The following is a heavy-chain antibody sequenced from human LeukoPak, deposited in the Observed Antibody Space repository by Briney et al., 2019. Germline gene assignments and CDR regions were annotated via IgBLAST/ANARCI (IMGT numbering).Heavy chain of an antibody. D-gene: IGHD4-17*01. CDR2: IYYSGST. V-gene: IGHV4-31*03. CDR1: GGSISSGGYY. J-gene: IGHJ3*02. Sequence: SQTLSLTCTVSGGSISSGGYYWSWIRQHPGKGLEWIGYIYYSGSTYYNPSLKSRVTISVDTSKNQFSLKLSSVTAADTAVYYCARYFGYDYGDYGGEAHTFDIWGQGTMVTVSS. CDR3: ARYFGYDYGDYGGEAHTFDI.